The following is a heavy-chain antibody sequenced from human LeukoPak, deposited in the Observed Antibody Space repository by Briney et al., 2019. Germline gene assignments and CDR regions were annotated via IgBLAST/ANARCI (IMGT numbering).Heavy chain of an antibody. Sequence: GGSLRLSCAASGFTFSDYYMSWIRQAPGKGLEWVSYISSSGSTIYYADSVKGRFTISRDNSKNTLYLQMNSLRAEDTAVYYCATGSVRYSASWYSQEGDYWGQGTLVTVSS. CDR3: ATGSVRYSASWYSQEGDY. CDR1: GFTFSDYY. D-gene: IGHD6-13*01. CDR2: ISSSGSTI. J-gene: IGHJ4*02. V-gene: IGHV3-11*01.